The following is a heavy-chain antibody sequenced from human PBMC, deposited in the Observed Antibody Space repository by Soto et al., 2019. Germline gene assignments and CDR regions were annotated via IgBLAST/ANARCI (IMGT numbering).Heavy chain of an antibody. CDR1: GFTFSSYG. V-gene: IGHV3-33*01. D-gene: IGHD2-21*02. CDR2: IWYDGSNK. J-gene: IGHJ4*02. CDR3: ARGGLTDYFAY. Sequence: QVQLVESGGGVVQPGRSLRLSCAASGFTFSSYGMHWVRQAPGKGLERVAVIWYDGSNKYYADSVKGRFTISRDNSKNTLYLQMNSLRAEDTAVYYCARGGLTDYFAYWGQGTLVTVSS.